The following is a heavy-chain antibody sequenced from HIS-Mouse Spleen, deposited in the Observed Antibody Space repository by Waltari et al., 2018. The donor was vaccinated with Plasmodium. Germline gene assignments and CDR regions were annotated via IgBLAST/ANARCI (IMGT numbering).Heavy chain of an antibody. V-gene: IGHV4-31*03. D-gene: IGHD6-13*01. CDR3: ARSIAATVTFYFDY. CDR2: IYYSGST. CDR1: GGSLSRGGYS. Sequence: QLQLQESGPALVTPSQTLSLTCPVPGGSLSRGGYSLSCNLQHPGKGLEWIGYIYYSGSTYYNPALKSRVTISVDTSKNQFSLKLSSVTAADTAVYYCARSIAATVTFYFDYWGQGTLVTVSS. J-gene: IGHJ4*02.